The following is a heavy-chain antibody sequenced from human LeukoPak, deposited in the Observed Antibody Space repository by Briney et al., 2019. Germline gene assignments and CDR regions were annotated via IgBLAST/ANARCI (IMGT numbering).Heavy chain of an antibody. CDR3: AKASQSSGRIPSDY. CDR2: IRYDGSNK. CDR1: GFTFSSYG. Sequence: GGSLRLSCAASGFTFSSYGMHWVRQAPGKGLEWVAFIRYDGSNKYYVDSVKGRFTISRDNSKNTLYLQMNSLRAEDTAVYYCAKASQSSGRIPSDYWGQGTLVTVSS. J-gene: IGHJ4*02. V-gene: IGHV3-30*02. D-gene: IGHD3-22*01.